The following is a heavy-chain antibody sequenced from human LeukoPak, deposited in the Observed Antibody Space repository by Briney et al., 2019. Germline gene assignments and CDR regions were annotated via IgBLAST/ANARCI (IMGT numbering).Heavy chain of an antibody. V-gene: IGHV3-21*01. CDR1: GFTFSSYS. D-gene: IGHD2-2*01. J-gene: IGHJ4*02. Sequence: PGGSLRLSCAASGFTFSSYSMNWVRQAPGKGLEWVSSISSSSSYIYYADSVKGRFTISRDNAKNSLYLQMNSLRAEDTAVYYCAKDRYCSSTSCPSSNWGQGTLVTVSS. CDR3: AKDRYCSSTSCPSSN. CDR2: ISSSSSYI.